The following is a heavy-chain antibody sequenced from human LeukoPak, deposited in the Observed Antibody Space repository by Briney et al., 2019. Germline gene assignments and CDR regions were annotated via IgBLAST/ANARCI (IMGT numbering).Heavy chain of an antibody. J-gene: IGHJ4*02. D-gene: IGHD3-10*01. Sequence: PEGSLRLPCAASGFTVSSNYRSWVRQAPGKGLEWISVIYSGGSTYYADSVEGRFTISRQNTKGTLYLQMNSLRADDTAVYYCARPYYGSGDPSFDYWGQGTLVTVSS. CDR1: GFTVSSNY. CDR2: IYSGGST. CDR3: ARPYYGSGDPSFDY. V-gene: IGHV3-53*01.